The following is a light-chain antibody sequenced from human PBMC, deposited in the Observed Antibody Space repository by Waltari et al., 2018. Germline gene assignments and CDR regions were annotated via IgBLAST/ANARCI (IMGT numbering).Light chain of an antibody. Sequence: QSALTQPASVSGSPGQSITISCTGTSSDVGGYNYVSWYQQHPGKAPKLISYDVSNRPSGVSNRVSGSKSGNTASLTISGLQAEDEADYYCSSYTSSSTLFGGGTKLTVL. CDR3: SSYTSSSTL. CDR2: DVS. CDR1: SSDVGGYNY. V-gene: IGLV2-14*03. J-gene: IGLJ2*01.